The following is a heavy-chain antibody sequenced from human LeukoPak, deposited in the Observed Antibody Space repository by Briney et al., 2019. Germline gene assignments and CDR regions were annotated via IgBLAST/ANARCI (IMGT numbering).Heavy chain of an antibody. J-gene: IGHJ4*02. D-gene: IGHD7-27*01. CDR1: GYSISSGYY. CDR2: IYHSGST. Sequence: PSETLSLTCAVSGYSISSGYYWGWIRQPPGKGLEWIGSIYHSGSTYYNPSLKSRVTISVDTSKNQFSLKLSSVTAADTAVYYCARDRALGSDYWGQGTLVTVSS. CDR3: ARDRALGSDY. V-gene: IGHV4-38-2*02.